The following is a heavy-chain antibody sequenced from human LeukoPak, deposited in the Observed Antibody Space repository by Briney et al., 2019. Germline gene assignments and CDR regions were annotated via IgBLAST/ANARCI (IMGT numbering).Heavy chain of an antibody. D-gene: IGHD3-10*01. CDR1: GFTFHSYA. Sequence: GGALRLSCAAPGFTFHSYAMTWVRQAPGKGLEWVSAITGSGHRIYYADSVRGRFTISRDNSKTTLFLQMHGLRAEDTAMYYCAKDRDLDYYYYMDVWGNGTTVTVSS. V-gene: IGHV3-23*01. CDR3: AKDRDLDYYYYMDV. CDR2: ITGSGHRI. J-gene: IGHJ6*03.